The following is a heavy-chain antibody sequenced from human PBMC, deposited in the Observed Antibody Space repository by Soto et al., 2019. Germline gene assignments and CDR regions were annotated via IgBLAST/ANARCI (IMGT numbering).Heavy chain of an antibody. CDR1: GGSISNYY. V-gene: IGHV4-4*07. D-gene: IGHD1-26*01. CDR2: IYNSGST. Sequence: PSETLSLTCTVSGGSISNYYWSWIRQPAGKGLEWIGRIYNSGSTKYNPSLKSRVTMSEDTSKNQFSLNLISVTAADTAVYYCARSGGSFNLAYSGLGTLVTVSS. J-gene: IGHJ4*02. CDR3: ARSGGSFNLAY.